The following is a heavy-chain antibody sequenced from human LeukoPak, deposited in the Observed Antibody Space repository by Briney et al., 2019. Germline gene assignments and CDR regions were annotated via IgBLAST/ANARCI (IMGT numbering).Heavy chain of an antibody. CDR3: ARDISYSSSSPYYFDY. V-gene: IGHV3-21*01. J-gene: IGHJ4*02. D-gene: IGHD6-6*01. Sequence: PGGSLRLSCAASGFTFSSYSMNWVRQAPGKGLEWVSSISSSSSYIYYADSVKGRFTISRDNAKNSLYLQMNSLRAEDTAVYYCARDISYSSSSPYYFDYWGQGTLVTVSS. CDR2: ISSSSSYI. CDR1: GFTFSSYS.